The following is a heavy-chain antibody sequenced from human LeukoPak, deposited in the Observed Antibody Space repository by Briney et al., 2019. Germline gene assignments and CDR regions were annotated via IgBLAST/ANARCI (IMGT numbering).Heavy chain of an antibody. CDR1: GGSISSSSYY. CDR2: IYYSGST. V-gene: IGHV4-39*01. D-gene: IGHD2-15*01. Sequence: SETLSLTCTVSGGSISSSSYYWGWIRQPPGKGLEWIGSIYYSGSTYYNPSLKSRVTISVDTSKNQFSLKLSSVTAADTAVYYCATNYCSAGSCYSEGAFDIWGQGTMVTVSS. CDR3: ATNYCSAGSCYSEGAFDI. J-gene: IGHJ3*02.